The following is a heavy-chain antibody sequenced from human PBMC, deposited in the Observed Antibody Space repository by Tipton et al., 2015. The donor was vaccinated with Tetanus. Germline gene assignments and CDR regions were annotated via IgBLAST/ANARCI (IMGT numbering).Heavy chain of an antibody. CDR1: GGSISNSEYY. J-gene: IGHJ4*02. CDR3: AEGRRFCSSNSCHEYYFDS. V-gene: IGHV4-39*02. Sequence: LRLSCSLSGGSISNSEYYWAWIRQPPGKGLEWIGSVFDSGTSYYNPSLKSLVTISVDTSKNHFSLRLSSVTAAETAVYYCAEGRRFCSSNSCHEYYFDSWGRGTLVTVSS. CDR2: VFDSGTS. D-gene: IGHD2-2*01.